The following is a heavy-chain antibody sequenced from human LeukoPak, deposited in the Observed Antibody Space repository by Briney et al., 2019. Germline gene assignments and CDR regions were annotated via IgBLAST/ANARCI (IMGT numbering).Heavy chain of an antibody. V-gene: IGHV1-69*02. Sequence: SVKVSCKASGGTFSSYTISWVRQAPGQGLEWMGRIIPIPGIANYAQNIQGSVTLTAHKSTSTVYLELSSLRSEDTALYYCARATVTTDGWFDPWGQGTLVTVSS. CDR2: IIPIPGIA. J-gene: IGHJ5*02. CDR1: GGTFSSYT. CDR3: ARATVTTDGWFDP. D-gene: IGHD4-11*01.